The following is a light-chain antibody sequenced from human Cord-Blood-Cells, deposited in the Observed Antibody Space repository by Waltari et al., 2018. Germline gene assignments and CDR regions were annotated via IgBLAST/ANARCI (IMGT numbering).Light chain of an antibody. CDR3: QQYNSYSIT. V-gene: IGKV1-5*03. CDR2: KAS. J-gene: IGKJ5*01. Sequence: DIQMTQSPSTLSASVADRVTITCRASQSFSSWLAWYQQKPGKAPKLLIYKASSLESGVPSRFSGSGSGTEFTLTISSLQPDDFATYYCQQYNSYSITFGQGTRLEIK. CDR1: QSFSSW.